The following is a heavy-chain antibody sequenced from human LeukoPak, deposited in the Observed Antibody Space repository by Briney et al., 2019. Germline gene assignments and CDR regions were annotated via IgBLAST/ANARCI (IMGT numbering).Heavy chain of an antibody. D-gene: IGHD3-10*02. CDR2: ISSSGSTI. V-gene: IGHV3-48*03. Sequence: GGSLRLSCAASAFTFSSYEMNWVRQPPGNGLEWVSYISSSGSTIYYADSVKGRFTISRDNAKNSLYLQMNSLRAEDTAVYYCAELGITMIGGVWGKGTTVTISS. J-gene: IGHJ6*04. CDR1: AFTFSSYE. CDR3: AELGITMIGGV.